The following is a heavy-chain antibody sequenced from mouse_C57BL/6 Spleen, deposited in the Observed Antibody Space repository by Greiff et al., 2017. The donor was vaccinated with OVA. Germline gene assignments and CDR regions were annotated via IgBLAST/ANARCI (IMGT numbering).Heavy chain of an antibody. J-gene: IGHJ2*01. CDR2: IDPETGGT. CDR3: TRDWDYFDY. D-gene: IGHD4-1*01. Sequence: QVLLQQSGAELVRPGASVTLSCKASGYTFTDYEMHWVKQTPVHGLEWIGAIDPETGGTAYNQKFKGKAILTADKSSSTAYMELRSLTSEDSAVYYCTRDWDYFDYWGQGTTLTVSS. V-gene: IGHV1-15*01. CDR1: GYTFTDYE.